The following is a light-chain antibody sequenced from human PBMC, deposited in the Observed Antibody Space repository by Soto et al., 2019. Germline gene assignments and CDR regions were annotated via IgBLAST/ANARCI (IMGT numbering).Light chain of an antibody. CDR3: QQFPGT. V-gene: IGKV3-20*01. J-gene: IGKJ1*01. Sequence: IVLTQSPGTLSLSPGERAILSCRASQSVSSSYLAWYQQKPGQAPRLLIYGASSRATGIPDRFSGSGSGTDFTLTISRLEPEDFAVYYCQQFPGTFGQGTKVDIK. CDR2: GAS. CDR1: QSVSSSY.